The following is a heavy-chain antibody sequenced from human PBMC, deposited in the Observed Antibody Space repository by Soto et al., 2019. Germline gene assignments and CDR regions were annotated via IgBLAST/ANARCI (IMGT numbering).Heavy chain of an antibody. CDR2: INHSGST. CDR3: ARLEYSSGNWYFDL. Sequence: QVQLQQWGAGLLKPSETLSLTCAVYGGSFSGYYWSWIRQPPGKGLEWIGEINHSGSTNYNPSLKSRVTISVDTSKTQFSLKLSSVTAADTAVYYCARLEYSSGNWYFDLWGRGTLVTVSS. V-gene: IGHV4-34*01. D-gene: IGHD3-3*01. J-gene: IGHJ2*01. CDR1: GGSFSGYY.